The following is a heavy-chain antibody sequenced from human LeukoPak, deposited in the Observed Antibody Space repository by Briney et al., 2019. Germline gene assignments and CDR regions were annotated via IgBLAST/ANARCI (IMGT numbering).Heavy chain of an antibody. CDR2: ISVSGGST. CDR3: AKDDGYGSRWYDFVC. Sequence: LTGRCLRPSCAAAGFTFSNYATSWVRQEPGKGLGWLSGISVSGGSTKYADSVKGRFTISRDNSKNTLYRQMNSLRAEDTAVYYCAKDDGYGSRWYDFVCWGQGTLVTVSS. V-gene: IGHV3-23*01. D-gene: IGHD6-13*01. J-gene: IGHJ4*02. CDR1: GFTFSNYA.